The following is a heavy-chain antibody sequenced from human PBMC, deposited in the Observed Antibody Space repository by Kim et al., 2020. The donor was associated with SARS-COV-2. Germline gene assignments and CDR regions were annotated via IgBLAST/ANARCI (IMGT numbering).Heavy chain of an antibody. J-gene: IGHJ4*02. V-gene: IGHV3-7*01. CDR1: GFTFSSYW. CDR3: ARLGGKVSPLGY. CDR2: IHQDGSDK. Sequence: GGSLRLSCVASGFTFSSYWMSWVRQAPGKGLEWVANIHQDGSDKYYLDSLKGRFTISRDNTKNSLFLQMDSLIVEDTAVYYCARLGGKVSPLGYWGQGALVTVSS. D-gene: IGHD7-27*01.